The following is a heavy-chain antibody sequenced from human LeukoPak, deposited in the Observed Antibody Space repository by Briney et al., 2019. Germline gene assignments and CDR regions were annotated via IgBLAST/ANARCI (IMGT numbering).Heavy chain of an antibody. V-gene: IGHV1-46*01. CDR2: INPSGGST. D-gene: IGHD3-22*01. CDR3: ARGPYYYDSSGIARPPSDY. J-gene: IGHJ4*02. CDR1: GYTFTSYY. Sequence: EASVKVSCKASGYTFTSYYMHWVRQAPGQGLEWMGIINPSGGSTSYAQKFQGRVTMTRDMSTSTVYMELSSLRSEDTAVYYCARGPYYYDSSGIARPPSDYWGQGTLVTVSS.